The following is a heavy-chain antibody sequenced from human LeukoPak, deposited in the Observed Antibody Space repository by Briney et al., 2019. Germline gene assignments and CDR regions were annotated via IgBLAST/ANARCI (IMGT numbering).Heavy chain of an antibody. CDR1: GYSFTAYY. J-gene: IGHJ4*02. D-gene: IGHD6-19*01. V-gene: IGHV1-2*02. Sequence: ASVKVSCKASGYSFTAYYMHWVRQAPGKGLEWMGWINPQSGATNYAQNFKGRVTMTRDSSITTAYLELSRLTSDDTALYYCARNIGVGPNGDSWGQGTLVTVSS. CDR2: INPQSGAT. CDR3: ARNIGVGPNGDS.